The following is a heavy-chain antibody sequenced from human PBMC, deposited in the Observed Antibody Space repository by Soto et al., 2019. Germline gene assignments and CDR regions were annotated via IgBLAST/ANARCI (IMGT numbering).Heavy chain of an antibody. CDR2: IWYDGSNK. CDR3: ARVSSSGWYGWYFDL. V-gene: IGHV3-33*01. J-gene: IGHJ2*01. Sequence: QVQLVESGGGVVQPGRSLRLSCAASGFTFSSYGMHWVRQAPGKGLEWVAVIWYDGSNKYYADSVKGRFTISRDNSKNTLYLQMNGLRAEDTAVYYGARVSSSGWYGWYFDLWGRGTLVTVSS. CDR1: GFTFSSYG. D-gene: IGHD6-13*01.